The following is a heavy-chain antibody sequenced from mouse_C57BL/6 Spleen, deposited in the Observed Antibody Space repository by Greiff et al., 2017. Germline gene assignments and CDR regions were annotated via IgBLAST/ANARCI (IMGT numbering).Heavy chain of an antibody. Sequence: VQLQQSGAELARPGASVKMSCKASGYTFTSYTMHWVHQRPGQGLEWIGYINPSSGYTKYNQKFKNMATLTADTASITAYMQLSSLTSEDSADYDCARGYYYGSNLYAMDYWGQGTSVTVSA. CDR3: ARGYYYGSNLYAMDY. V-gene: IGHV1-4*01. CDR2: INPSSGYT. D-gene: IGHD1-1*01. CDR1: GYTFTSYT. J-gene: IGHJ4*01.